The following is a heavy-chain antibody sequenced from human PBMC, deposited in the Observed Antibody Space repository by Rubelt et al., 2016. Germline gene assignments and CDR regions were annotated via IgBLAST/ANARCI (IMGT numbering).Heavy chain of an antibody. D-gene: IGHD6-19*01. Sequence: QVQLVQSGAEVKKPGSSVKVSCKASGGTFSSYAISWVRQAPGQGLEWMGGIIPIFGTANYAQKFQGRVTITADKSTRTAYMGLSSLRAEETAVYYCARDVGSGMFRHYFDYWGQGTLVTVSS. CDR1: GGTFSSYA. V-gene: IGHV1-69*06. CDR2: IIPIFGTA. J-gene: IGHJ4*02. CDR3: ARDVGSGMFRHYFDY.